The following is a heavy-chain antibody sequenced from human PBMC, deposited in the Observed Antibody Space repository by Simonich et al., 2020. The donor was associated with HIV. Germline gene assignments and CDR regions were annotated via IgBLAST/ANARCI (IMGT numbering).Heavy chain of an antibody. D-gene: IGHD3-22*01. J-gene: IGHJ4*02. CDR2: ILPGDSDT. CDR3: ARTYYYDSSGYYPYFDY. CDR1: GYSFTSSW. Sequence: EVQLVQSGAEVKKPGESLKISCKGSGYSFTSSWIGWVRQMSGKGLEWVGRILPGDSDTRYSPAFQGQVTISADKSISTAYLQLSSLKASDTAMYYCARTYYYDSSGYYPYFDYWGQGTLVTVSS. V-gene: IGHV5-51*01.